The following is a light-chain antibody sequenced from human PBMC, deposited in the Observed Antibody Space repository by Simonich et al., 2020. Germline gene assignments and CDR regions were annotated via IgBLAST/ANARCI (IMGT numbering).Light chain of an antibody. CDR2: AAS. CDR1: QGISSY. J-gene: IGKJ4*01. Sequence: IQMTQSPSSLSASVGDRVTTTCRASQGISSYLAWYQQKPGKAPKLLIYAASTLQSGVPSRFSGSGSGTDFTLTISCLQSEDFATYYCQQYYSYPLTFGGGTKVEIK. V-gene: IGKV1-8*01. CDR3: QQYYSYPLT.